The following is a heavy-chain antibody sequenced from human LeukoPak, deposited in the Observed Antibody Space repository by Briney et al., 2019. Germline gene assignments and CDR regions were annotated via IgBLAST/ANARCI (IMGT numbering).Heavy chain of an antibody. J-gene: IGHJ4*02. D-gene: IGHD2-15*01. CDR3: TGSYSYYFDY. CDR2: ISGSGGST. CDR1: GFTVSSTY. Sequence: GGSLRLSCIASGFTVSSTYMSWVRQAPGKGLEWVSAISGSGGSTYYADSVKGRFTISRDDTENTLYLQMNSLSAEDTAVYFCTGSYSYYFDYWGQGTLVTVTS. V-gene: IGHV3-23*01.